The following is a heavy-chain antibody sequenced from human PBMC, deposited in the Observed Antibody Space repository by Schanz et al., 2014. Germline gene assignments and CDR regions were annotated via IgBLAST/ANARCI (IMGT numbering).Heavy chain of an antibody. D-gene: IGHD2-21*01. CDR2: ISHDGNNK. J-gene: IGHJ4*02. CDR1: GFTFSNYA. CDR3: AREDCSATSCYFRY. Sequence: QVQLVESGGGVVQPGRSLRLSCAASGFTFSNYAMHWVRQAPGKGLEWAALISHDGNNKHYVDSVEGRFTISRDNSNNTVYLQMNTLRAEDTAVYYCAREDCSATSCYFRYWGQGTLVTVSS. V-gene: IGHV3-30-3*01.